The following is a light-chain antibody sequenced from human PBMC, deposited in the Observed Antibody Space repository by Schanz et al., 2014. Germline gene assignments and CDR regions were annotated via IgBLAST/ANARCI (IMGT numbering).Light chain of an antibody. J-gene: IGLJ3*02. V-gene: IGLV2-18*02. CDR2: EVN. Sequence: QSALTQPPSVSGSPGQSVTISCTGTSSDVGSYNRVSWFQQPPGTAPKLMIYEVNNRPSGVPDRFSGSKSGNTASLTISGLQAEDEADYYCTSYTSTDTWLFGGGTKLTVL. CDR1: SSDVGSYNR. CDR3: TSYTSTDTWL.